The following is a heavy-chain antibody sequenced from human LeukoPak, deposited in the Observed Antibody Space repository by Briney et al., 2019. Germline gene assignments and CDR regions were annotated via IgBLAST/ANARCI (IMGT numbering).Heavy chain of an antibody. CDR2: IIPMFGEA. D-gene: IGHD3-22*01. Sequence: SVKVSCKASGGTFSSYVFNWVRQAPGQGLEWMGGIIPMFGEAYYAQSFQGRVTVSAYKSTSTVYMELRSLRSEDTAVYYCATKYYHDTGDYFGPEFDPWGQGTLVTVSS. CDR3: ATKYYHDTGDYFGPEFDP. V-gene: IGHV1-69*06. CDR1: GGTFSSYV. J-gene: IGHJ5*02.